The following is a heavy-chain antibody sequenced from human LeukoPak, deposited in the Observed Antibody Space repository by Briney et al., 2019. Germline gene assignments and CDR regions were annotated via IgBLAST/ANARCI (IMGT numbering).Heavy chain of an antibody. CDR3: ARDAKYYFGSRTYFFFEY. CDR2: IHHSGSI. V-gene: IGHV4-4*02. D-gene: IGHD3-10*01. J-gene: IGHJ4*02. Sequence: PSGTLSLTCAVSGVSISSNLWWTWVRQPPGKGLEWIAEIHHSGSINYNPSLKSRVTISVDKAKNQFSLNLNSVTAADTAIYYCARDAKYYFGSRTYFFFEYWGQGTLLTVSS. CDR1: GVSISSNLW.